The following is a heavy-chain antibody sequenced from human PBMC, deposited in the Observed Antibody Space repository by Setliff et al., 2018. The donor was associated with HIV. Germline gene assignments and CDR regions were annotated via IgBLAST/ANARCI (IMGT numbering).Heavy chain of an antibody. V-gene: IGHV3-74*01. CDR2: INDDGSTT. D-gene: IGHD2-21*02. Sequence: PGGSLRLSCAASGFTFNNYWMNWVRQAPGKGLVWVSNINDDGSTTNYADSVKGRFTISRDNAKNTLFLQMNSLRAEDTAVYYCAKDRFDIVEVVTPKGFYFDYWGQGMLVTVSS. CDR1: GFTFNNYW. J-gene: IGHJ4*02. CDR3: AKDRFDIVEVVTPKGFYFDY.